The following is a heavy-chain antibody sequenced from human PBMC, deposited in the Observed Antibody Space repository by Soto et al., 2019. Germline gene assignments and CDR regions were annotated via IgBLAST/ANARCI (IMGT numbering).Heavy chain of an antibody. Sequence: SETLSLTCTVSGGSMRNYFWTWIRQPPGKGLEWIGYIHYSGTTSFFPSYNPSLRSRVTISEDTSKNQFSLKLLSVTTADTAVYFCAAGEASSRNLAPYYLDFWGPGTLVTVSS. CDR3: AAGEASSRNLAPYYLDF. D-gene: IGHD6-13*01. V-gene: IGHV4-59*01. J-gene: IGHJ4*02. CDR2: IHYSGTT. CDR1: GGSMRNYF.